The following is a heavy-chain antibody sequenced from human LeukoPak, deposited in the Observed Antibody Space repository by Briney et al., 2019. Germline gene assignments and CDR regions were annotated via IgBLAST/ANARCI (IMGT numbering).Heavy chain of an antibody. J-gene: IGHJ4*02. Sequence: GGSLRLSCAASGFTVTTNYMTWVRQAPGKGLEWVSIIYSGGYTDYADSVKGRFTISRDNSKNTLDLQMNSLRAEDTAVYYCARRLEYSGSKGVFDYWGQGTLVTGSS. CDR1: GFTVTTNY. D-gene: IGHD1-26*01. CDR2: IYSGGYT. CDR3: ARRLEYSGSKGVFDY. V-gene: IGHV3-66*01.